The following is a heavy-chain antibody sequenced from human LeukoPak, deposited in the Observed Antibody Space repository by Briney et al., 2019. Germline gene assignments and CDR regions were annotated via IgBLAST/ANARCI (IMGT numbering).Heavy chain of an antibody. CDR3: AKDLYPHGRAEYFQH. D-gene: IGHD2-2*02. CDR2: ISNSGVST. CDR1: GFTFDNYA. Sequence: PGGSLRLSCEASGFTFDNYAMSWVRQAPGKGLEWVSAISNSGVSTHYAGSVKGRFTISRDNSKNTLFLHMNTLRADDMAVYYCAKDLYPHGRAEYFQHWGQGTLVTVSS. V-gene: IGHV3-23*01. J-gene: IGHJ1*01.